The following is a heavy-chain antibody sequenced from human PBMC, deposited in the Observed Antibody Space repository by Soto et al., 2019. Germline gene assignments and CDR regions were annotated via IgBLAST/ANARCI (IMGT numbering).Heavy chain of an antibody. V-gene: IGHV3-7*01. CDR2: IKQDGSEK. D-gene: IGHD6-19*01. CDR3: ARPVAHGWGAMDV. Sequence: EVQLVESGGDLVQPGGSLRLSCSASGFTFSNYWMMWVRQAPGKGLEWVAIIKQDGSEKYYVDSVTGRFTISRDNAKESLYLQMDNLRDEDSALYCCARPVAHGWGAMDVWGQGTTVTVSS. CDR1: GFTFSNYW. J-gene: IGHJ6*02.